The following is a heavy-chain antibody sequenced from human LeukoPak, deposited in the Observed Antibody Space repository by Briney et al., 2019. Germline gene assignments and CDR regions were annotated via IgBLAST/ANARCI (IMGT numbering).Heavy chain of an antibody. CDR2: IYSSGSA. Sequence: SETLSLTCTVSGGSISSSSYYWGWIRQPPGKGLEWIGRIYSSGSANYNPSLKSRVSMSLDTSKNQFSLILSSVTAADTAVYYCARDSYLPELPGIATAGIFFDYWGQGTLVTVSS. D-gene: IGHD6-13*01. V-gene: IGHV4-39*07. CDR3: ARDSYLPELPGIATAGIFFDY. CDR1: GGSISSSSYY. J-gene: IGHJ4*02.